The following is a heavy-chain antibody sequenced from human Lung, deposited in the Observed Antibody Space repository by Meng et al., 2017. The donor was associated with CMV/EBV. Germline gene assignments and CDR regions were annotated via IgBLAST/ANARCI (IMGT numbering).Heavy chain of an antibody. CDR1: GASISSGGYI. J-gene: IGHJ4*02. Sequence: SGASISSGGYIWSWIRQPPGKGLEWIGYIGHTGSTYFNLSLKSRLRISVDTSSNRFSLRLSSVTAADTAVYYCARGYGNNPMAFDHWGQGTLVTVSS. CDR2: IGHTGST. V-gene: IGHV4-30-2*01. CDR3: ARGYGNNPMAFDH. D-gene: IGHD1-14*01.